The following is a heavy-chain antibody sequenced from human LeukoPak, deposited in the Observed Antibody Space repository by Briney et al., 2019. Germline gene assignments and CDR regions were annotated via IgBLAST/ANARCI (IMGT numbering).Heavy chain of an antibody. CDR1: GYTFTSYY. CDR2: INPSGGST. V-gene: IGHV1-46*01. Sequence: GASVKVSCKASGYTFTSYYMHWVRQAPGQGLEWMGIINPSGGSTSYAQKFQGRVTMTRDTSTSTVYMELSSLRSEDTAVYYCARGMSMITFGGVIAPDFDSWGQGTLVTVSS. D-gene: IGHD3-16*02. J-gene: IGHJ4*02. CDR3: ARGMSMITFGGVIAPDFDS.